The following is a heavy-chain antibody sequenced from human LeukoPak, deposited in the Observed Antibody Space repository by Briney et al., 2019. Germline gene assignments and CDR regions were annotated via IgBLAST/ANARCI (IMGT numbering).Heavy chain of an antibody. J-gene: IGHJ5*02. D-gene: IGHD6-19*01. CDR1: GGSISSYY. CDR2: IYTSGST. CDR3: ARDGDSSGENWFDP. V-gene: IGHV4-4*07. Sequence: SETLSLTRTVSGGSISSYYWSWIRQPAGKGLEWIGRIYTSGSTNYNPSLKSRVTMSVDTSKNQFSLKLSSVTAADTAVYYCARDGDSSGENWFDPWGQGTLVTVSS.